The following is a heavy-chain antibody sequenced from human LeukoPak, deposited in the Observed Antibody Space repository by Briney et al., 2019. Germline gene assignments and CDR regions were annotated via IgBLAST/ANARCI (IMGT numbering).Heavy chain of an antibody. V-gene: IGHV3-21*01. D-gene: IGHD6-6*01. CDR1: GFTFSIYS. CDR3: ARGSSYSSSSPYYYYMDV. J-gene: IGHJ6*03. CDR2: ISSTGSDI. Sequence: TGGSLRLSCAASGFTFSIYSINWVRQAPGKGLEWVSSISSTGSDIYYADSVKGRFTISRDNAKNSLYLQMNSLRAEDTAVYYCARGSSYSSSSPYYYYMDVWGKGTTVTVSS.